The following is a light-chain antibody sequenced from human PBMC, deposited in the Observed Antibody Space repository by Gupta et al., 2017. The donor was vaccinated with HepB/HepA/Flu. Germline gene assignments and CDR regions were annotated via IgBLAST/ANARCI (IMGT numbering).Light chain of an antibody. CDR2: NNN. J-gene: IGLJ2*01. Sequence: QSVLTQPPSASGTPGQRVTISCSGSSSNLGSNTVNWYQQLPGTAPKLLIYNNNQRPSGVPDRFSGSKSGTSASLAIGGLQSEDEADYYCAAWDDSLNGVVFGGGTKLTVL. V-gene: IGLV1-44*01. CDR3: AAWDDSLNGVV. CDR1: SSNLGSNT.